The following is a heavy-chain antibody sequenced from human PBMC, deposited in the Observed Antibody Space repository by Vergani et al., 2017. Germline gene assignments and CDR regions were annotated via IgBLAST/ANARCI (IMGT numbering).Heavy chain of an antibody. D-gene: IGHD3-22*01. Sequence: QVQLQESGPGLVKPSETLSLTCTVSGGSISSYYWSWIRQPAGKGLEWIGRIYTSGSTNYNPSLKSRVTMSVDTSKNQFSLKLSSVTAADTAVYYCARVTYYYDSSGYRPDGRAFDIWGQGTMVTVSS. V-gene: IGHV4-4*07. CDR3: ARVTYYYDSSGYRPDGRAFDI. J-gene: IGHJ3*02. CDR1: GGSISSYY. CDR2: IYTSGST.